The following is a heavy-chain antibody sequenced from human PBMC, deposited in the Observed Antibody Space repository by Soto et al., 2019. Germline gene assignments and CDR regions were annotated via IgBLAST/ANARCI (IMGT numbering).Heavy chain of an antibody. J-gene: IGHJ4*02. V-gene: IGHV1-18*01. Sequence: QVPLVQSGAEVKKPGASVKVSCKASGYTFTSYGISWVRQAPGQGLEWMGWISAYNGNTNYAQKLQGRVTMTTDTSTSTAYMELRSLRSDDTAVYYCARVSYDFWSGYYRLDYWGQGTLVTVSS. CDR3: ARVSYDFWSGYYRLDY. CDR2: ISAYNGNT. D-gene: IGHD3-3*01. CDR1: GYTFTSYG.